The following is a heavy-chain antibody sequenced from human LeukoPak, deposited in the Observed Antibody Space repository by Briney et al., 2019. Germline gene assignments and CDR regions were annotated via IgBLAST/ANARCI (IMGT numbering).Heavy chain of an antibody. J-gene: IGHJ4*02. CDR1: GFTFSSYA. CDR3: ARRSGYYSLDY. D-gene: IGHD3-3*01. V-gene: IGHV3-23*01. Sequence: GGSLRLSCAASGFTFSSYAMSWVRQAPGKGLEWVSAISGSGGSTCYADSVKGRFTISRDNSKNTLYLQMNSLRAEDTAVYYCARRSGYYSLDYWGQGTLVTVSS. CDR2: ISGSGGST.